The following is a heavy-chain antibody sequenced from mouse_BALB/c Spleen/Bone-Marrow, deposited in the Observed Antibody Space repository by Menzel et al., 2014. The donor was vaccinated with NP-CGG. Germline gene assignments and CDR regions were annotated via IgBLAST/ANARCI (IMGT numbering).Heavy chain of an antibody. D-gene: IGHD2-10*02. Sequence: VKLLYSGAELVRPGSSVKISWKASGYAFRSYWMNWVKQRPGQGLEWIGQIYPGDGDTNYNGKFKCKATLTAEKSSSTAYMQLSSLTSDDSAVYFCAGQYGNYFDYWGQGTTLTVSS. V-gene: IGHV1-80*01. CDR2: IYPGDGDT. CDR1: GYAFRSYW. CDR3: AGQYGNYFDY. J-gene: IGHJ2*01.